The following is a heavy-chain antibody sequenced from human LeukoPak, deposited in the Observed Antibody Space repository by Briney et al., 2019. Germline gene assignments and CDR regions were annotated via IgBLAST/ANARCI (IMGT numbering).Heavy chain of an antibody. J-gene: IGHJ6*02. CDR1: GFTFSNYG. Sequence: GGSLRLSCAASGFTFSNYGMHWVRQAPGKGLEWVAVIWYDGSNKYCSDSVKGRFTISRDNSKNTLYLQMNSLRVEDTAVYYCARDKGYGMDVWGQGTTVTVSS. V-gene: IGHV3-33*01. CDR2: IWYDGSNK. CDR3: ARDKGYGMDV.